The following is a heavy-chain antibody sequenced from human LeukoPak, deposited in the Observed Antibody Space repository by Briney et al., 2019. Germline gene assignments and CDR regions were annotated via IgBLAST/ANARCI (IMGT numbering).Heavy chain of an antibody. V-gene: IGHV4-34*01. Sequence: SETLSLTCAVYGGSFSGYYWSWIRQPPGKGLEWIGEINHSGSTNYNPSLKSRVTISVDTSKNQFSLKLSSVTAADTAVYYCARQYGGNSGWFDPWGQGTLVTVPS. D-gene: IGHD4-23*01. CDR3: ARQYGGNSGWFDP. J-gene: IGHJ5*02. CDR2: INHSGST. CDR1: GGSFSGYY.